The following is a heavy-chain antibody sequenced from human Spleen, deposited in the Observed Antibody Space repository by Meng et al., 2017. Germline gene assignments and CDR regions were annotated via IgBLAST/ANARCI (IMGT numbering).Heavy chain of an antibody. V-gene: IGHV4-61*01. CDR1: GGSVSSGSYY. J-gene: IGHJ4*02. CDR2: IYYSGST. D-gene: IGHD6-19*01. Sequence: VETRECGPGLVRPSATLSLTCTVSGGSVSSGSYYWSWIRQPPGKGLEWIGYIYYSGSTNYNPSLKSRVTISVDTSKNQFSLKLSSVTAADTAVYYCARFNIAVAGINDYWGQGTLVTVSS. CDR3: ARFNIAVAGINDY.